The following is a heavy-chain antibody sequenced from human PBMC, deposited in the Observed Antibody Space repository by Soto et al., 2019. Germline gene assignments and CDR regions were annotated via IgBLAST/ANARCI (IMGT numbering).Heavy chain of an antibody. D-gene: IGHD3-10*01. J-gene: IGHJ6*02. V-gene: IGHV3-30*18. Sequence: PVGSLRLSCAASGFTFSSYGMHWVRQAPGKGLEWVAVISYDGSNKYYADSVKGRFTISRDNSKNTLYLQMNSLRAEDTAVYYCAKEDQYGSGSYYYYYGMDVWGQGTTVTVSS. CDR1: GFTFSSYG. CDR3: AKEDQYGSGSYYYYYGMDV. CDR2: ISYDGSNK.